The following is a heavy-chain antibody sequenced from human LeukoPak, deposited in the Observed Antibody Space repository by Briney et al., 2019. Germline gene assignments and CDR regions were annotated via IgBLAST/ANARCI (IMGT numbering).Heavy chain of an antibody. CDR2: IIPIFGRA. D-gene: IGHD4-17*01. CDR3: ARCTTDYYYMDV. Sequence: SVKVSCKASGGTFTSYAISWVRQAPGQGLEWMGRIIPIFGRANYAQKFQGRVTITTDESTSTAYMALSSLRSEDTAVYYCARCTTDYYYMDVWGKGTTVTVSS. J-gene: IGHJ6*03. V-gene: IGHV1-69*05. CDR1: GGTFTSYA.